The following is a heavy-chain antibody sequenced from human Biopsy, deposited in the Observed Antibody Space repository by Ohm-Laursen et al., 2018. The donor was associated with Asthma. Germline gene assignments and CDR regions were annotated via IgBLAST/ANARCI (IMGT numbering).Heavy chain of an antibody. CDR2: LSYNGNNK. CDR1: GFILSNYD. J-gene: IGHJ4*02. V-gene: IGHV3-30*03. CDR3: ARGDWYGSASNGY. Sequence: SLRLSCTASGFILSNYDVHWVRQAPGKGLEWVAVLSYNGNNKYYADSVRGRFTISRDNSENTLYLQMNSLRVEDTAVYYCARGDWYGSASNGYWGQGTLVTVSA. D-gene: IGHD6-6*01.